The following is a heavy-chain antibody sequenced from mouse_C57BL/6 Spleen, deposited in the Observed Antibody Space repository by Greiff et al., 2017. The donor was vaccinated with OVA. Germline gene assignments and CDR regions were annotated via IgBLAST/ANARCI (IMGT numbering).Heavy chain of an antibody. V-gene: IGHV3-6*01. D-gene: IGHD3-2*02. J-gene: IGHJ2*01. CDR2: ISYDGSN. CDR1: GYSITSGYY. Sequence: VQLKESGPGLVKPSQSLSLTCSVTGYSITSGYYWNWIRQFPGNKLEWMGYISYDGSNNYNPSLKNRISITRDTSKNQFFLKLNSVTTEDTATYYCARDHSSGYSYFDYWGQGTTLTVSS. CDR3: ARDHSSGYSYFDY.